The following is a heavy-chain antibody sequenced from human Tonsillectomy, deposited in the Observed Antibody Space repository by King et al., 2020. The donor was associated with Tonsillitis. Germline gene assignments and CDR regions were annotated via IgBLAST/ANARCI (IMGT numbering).Heavy chain of an antibody. CDR1: GGSISSYY. CDR2: IDDNGST. V-gene: IGHV4-59*01. Sequence: VQLQESGPGLVKPSETLSLTCSVSGGSISSYYWSWIRQPPGKGLEWIGYIDDNGSTNYNPSLKSRVTISLDTSKKQFSLKLNSVIAADTAVYYCARDNSAGAIPWKAFDIWAKGQWSPSLQ. D-gene: IGHD1-26*01. J-gene: IGHJ3*02. CDR3: ARDNSAGAIPWKAFDI.